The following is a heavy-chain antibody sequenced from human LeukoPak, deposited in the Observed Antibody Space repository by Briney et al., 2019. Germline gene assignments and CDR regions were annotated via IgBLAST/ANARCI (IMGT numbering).Heavy chain of an antibody. CDR1: GYTFSGYF. V-gene: IGHV1-2*02. J-gene: IGHJ4*02. Sequence: ASVKVSCKASGYTFSGYFMHWVRQAPGQGLEWMGWINANSGGTNYAQRFQGSVTMTRDTSISTAYMELNTLRSDDTAVYYCASGPAGTFASDYWGQGTLVTVSS. D-gene: IGHD6-13*01. CDR2: INANSGGT. CDR3: ASGPAGTFASDY.